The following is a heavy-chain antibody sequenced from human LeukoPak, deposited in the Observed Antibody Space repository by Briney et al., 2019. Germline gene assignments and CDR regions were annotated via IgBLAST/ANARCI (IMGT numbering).Heavy chain of an antibody. J-gene: IGHJ6*04. D-gene: IGHD3-10*02. CDR2: ISSSGSTI. CDR1: GFTFSNYA. V-gene: IGHV3-48*03. Sequence: GGSLRLSCAASGFTFSNYALHWVRQAPGKGLEWVSYISSSGSTIYYADSVKGRFTISRDNAKNSLYLQMNSLRAEDTAVYYCAELGITMIGGVWGKGTTVTISS. CDR3: AELGITMIGGV.